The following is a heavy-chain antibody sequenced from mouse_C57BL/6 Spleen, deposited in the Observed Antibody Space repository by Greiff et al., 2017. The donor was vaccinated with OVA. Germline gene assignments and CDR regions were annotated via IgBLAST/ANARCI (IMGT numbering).Heavy chain of an antibody. CDR2: INPNNGGT. CDR1: GYTFPDYY. J-gene: IGHJ3*01. V-gene: IGHV1-26*01. D-gene: IGHD1-1*01. CDR3: ARSLLYGSSLRAWFAY. Sequence: VQLQQSGPELVKPGASVKISCKASGYTFPDYYMNWVKQSHGKSLEWIGDINPNNGGTSYNQKFKGKATLTVDKSSSTAYMELRSLTSEDSAVYYCARSLLYGSSLRAWFAYWGQGTLVTVSA.